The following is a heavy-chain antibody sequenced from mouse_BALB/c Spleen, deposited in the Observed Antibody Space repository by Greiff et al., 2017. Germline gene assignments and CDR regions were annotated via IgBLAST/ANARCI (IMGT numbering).Heavy chain of an antibody. Sequence: EVKFVESGGGLVKPGGSLKLSCAASGFTFSSYTMSWVRQTPEKRLEWVATISSGGSYTYYPDSVKGRFTISRDNAKNTLYLQMSSLKSEDTAMYYCTRDRYYGSSYWYFDVWGAGTTVTVSS. CDR3: TRDRYYGSSYWYFDV. V-gene: IGHV5-6-4*01. J-gene: IGHJ1*01. CDR1: GFTFSSYT. CDR2: ISSGGSYT. D-gene: IGHD1-1*01.